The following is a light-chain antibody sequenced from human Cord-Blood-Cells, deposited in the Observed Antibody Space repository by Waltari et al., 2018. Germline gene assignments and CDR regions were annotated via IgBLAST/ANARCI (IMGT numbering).Light chain of an antibody. V-gene: IGKV1-12*01. CDR2: DAS. CDR1: QGISSL. CDR3: QQANSFPLT. J-gene: IGKJ4*01. Sequence: IKMTQSPSSVSPSVRDRATITCRASQGISSLLPWYQQKPGKAPKLLISDASSLQSGVPSRFSGSGSGTDFTLTISSLQPEDFATYYCQQANSFPLTFGGGTKVEIK.